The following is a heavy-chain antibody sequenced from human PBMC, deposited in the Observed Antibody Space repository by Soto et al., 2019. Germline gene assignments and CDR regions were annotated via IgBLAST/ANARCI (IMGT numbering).Heavy chain of an antibody. Sequence: QVQLVQAGAEVKKPGSSVKVSCKASGGTFSSYAISWVRQAPGQGLEWMGGIIPICGTANYAQKFQGRVTITADESTSTAYMELSSLRSEDTAVYYCARGGYDDFWSGYTMDVWGQGTTVTVSS. CDR3: ARGGYDDFWSGYTMDV. CDR2: IIPICGTA. J-gene: IGHJ6*02. V-gene: IGHV1-69*01. D-gene: IGHD3-3*01. CDR1: GGTFSSYA.